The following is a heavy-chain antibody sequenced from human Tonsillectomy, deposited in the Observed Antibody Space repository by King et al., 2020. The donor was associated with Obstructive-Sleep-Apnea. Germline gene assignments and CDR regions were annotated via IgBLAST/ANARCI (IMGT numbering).Heavy chain of an antibody. CDR3: AREYSSGPAFDY. CDR1: GFTFSSYA. Sequence: VQLVESGGGVVQPGRSLRLSCAASGFTFSSYAMHWVRQAPGKGLEGVAVISYDGSNKYYADSVKGRFTISRDNSKNTLYLQMNSLRAEDTAVYYCAREYSSGPAFDYWGQGTLVTVSS. CDR2: ISYDGSNK. J-gene: IGHJ4*02. V-gene: IGHV3-30*04. D-gene: IGHD6-19*01.